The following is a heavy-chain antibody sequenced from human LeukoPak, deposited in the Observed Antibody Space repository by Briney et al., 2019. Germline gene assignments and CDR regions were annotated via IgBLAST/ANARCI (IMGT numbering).Heavy chain of an antibody. CDR2: ISAYNGNT. D-gene: IGHD3-10*01. J-gene: IGHJ5*02. Sequence: ASVKVPCKASGYTFTSYGISWVRQAPGQGLEWMGWISAYNGNTNYAQKLQGRVTMTTDTSISTAYMELSSLRSEDTAVYYCARAGREQYYYGSGSYFRKNWFDPWGQGTLVTVSS. V-gene: IGHV1-18*01. CDR1: GYTFTSYG. CDR3: ARAGREQYYYGSGSYFRKNWFDP.